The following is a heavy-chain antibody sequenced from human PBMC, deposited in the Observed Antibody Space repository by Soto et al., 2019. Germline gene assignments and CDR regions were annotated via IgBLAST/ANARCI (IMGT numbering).Heavy chain of an antibody. V-gene: IGHV4-34*01. J-gene: IGHJ5*02. CDR1: GGSFSGYY. CDR2: INHSGST. D-gene: IGHD2-15*01. CDR3: ASRYSSDEGGWFDP. Sequence: SETLSLTCAVYGGSFSGYYWSWIRQPPGKGLEWIGEINHSGSTNYNPSLKSRVTVSVDTSKNQFSLKLSSVTAADTAVYYCASRYSSDEGGWFDPRRKGTLVTVSS.